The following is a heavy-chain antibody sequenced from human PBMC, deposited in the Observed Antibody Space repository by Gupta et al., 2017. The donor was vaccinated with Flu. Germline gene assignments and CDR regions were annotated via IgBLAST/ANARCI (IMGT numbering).Heavy chain of an antibody. V-gene: IGHV3-49*04. D-gene: IGHD5-18*01. J-gene: IGHJ4*02. CDR2: IRSEAYGGTT. CDR3: TRGIAYSYGFRVTYYFDY. Sequence: EVQLVESGGGLVQPGRPLRLSCTTSGFTFGDYGMSWVRQAPGKGLEWVGLIRSEAYGGTTEYAASVKGRFTISRDDSENIAYLQMNSLQIEDTAVYFCTRGIAYSYGFRVTYYFDYWGQGTLVTVSS. CDR1: GFTFGDYG.